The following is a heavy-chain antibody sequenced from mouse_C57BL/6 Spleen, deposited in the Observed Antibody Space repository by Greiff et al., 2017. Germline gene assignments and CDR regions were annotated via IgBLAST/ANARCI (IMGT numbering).Heavy chain of an antibody. D-gene: IGHD2-3*01. CDR2: IYPGDGDT. Sequence: VQRVESGAELVKPGASVKISCKASGYAFSSYWMNWVKPRPGKGLEWIGQIYPGDGDTNYNGKFKGKATLTADKSSSTAYMQLSSLTSEDSAVYFCARGGYEPFAYWGQGTLVTVSA. CDR1: GYAFSSYW. V-gene: IGHV1-80*01. J-gene: IGHJ3*01. CDR3: ARGGYEPFAY.